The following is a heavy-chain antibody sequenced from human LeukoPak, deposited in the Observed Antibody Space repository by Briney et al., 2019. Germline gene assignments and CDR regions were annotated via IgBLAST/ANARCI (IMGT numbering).Heavy chain of an antibody. V-gene: IGHV1-2*02. CDR2: INVNSGDT. J-gene: IGHJ4*02. CDR1: GYTFSAYY. Sequence: ASVKVSCKASGYTFSAYYIHWPRQAPGQGLEWMGWINVNSGDTNSAPNFQGRVTLTRDMSSNTAYMEVTKLTLDDTAVFYCARDGGLDFWGQGTLVTVSS. CDR3: ARDGGLDF. D-gene: IGHD2-15*01.